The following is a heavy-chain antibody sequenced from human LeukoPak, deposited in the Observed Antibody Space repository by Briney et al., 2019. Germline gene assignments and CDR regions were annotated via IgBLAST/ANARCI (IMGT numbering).Heavy chain of an antibody. D-gene: IGHD2-2*01. V-gene: IGHV3-21*01. CDR3: AKDRNSIYCSSTSCSSNAFDY. CDR1: GFTFSSYS. Sequence: GGSLRLSCAASGFTFSSYSMNWVRQAPGKGLEWVSSISSSSSYIYYADSVKGRFTISRDNSKNTLYLQMNSLRAEDTAVYYCAKDRNSIYCSSTSCSSNAFDYWGQGTLVTVSS. J-gene: IGHJ4*02. CDR2: ISSSSSYI.